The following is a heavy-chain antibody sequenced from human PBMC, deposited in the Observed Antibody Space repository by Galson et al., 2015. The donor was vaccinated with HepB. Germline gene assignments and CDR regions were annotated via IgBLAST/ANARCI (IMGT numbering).Heavy chain of an antibody. J-gene: IGHJ6*02. Sequence: SLRLSCAASGFTFSNAWMSWVRQAPGKGLEWVGRIKSKTDGGTTDYAAPVKGRFTISRDDSKNTLYLQMNSLKTEDTAVYYCTKINIAAAGFFYYYYGMDVWGQGTTVTVSS. CDR3: TKINIAAAGFFYYYYGMDV. V-gene: IGHV3-15*01. CDR1: GFTFSNAW. D-gene: IGHD6-13*01. CDR2: IKSKTDGGTT.